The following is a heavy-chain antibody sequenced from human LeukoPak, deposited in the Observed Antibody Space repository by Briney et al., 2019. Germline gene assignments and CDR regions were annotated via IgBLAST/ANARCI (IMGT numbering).Heavy chain of an antibody. J-gene: IGHJ5*02. CDR3: ARVPRYYYDSSGHEQNWFDP. CDR2: IYYSGST. Sequence: SETLSLTCTVSGGSISSGGYYWSWIRQHPGKGLEWIGYIYYSGSTYYNPSPKSRVTISVDTSKNQFSLKLSSVTAADTAVYYCARVPRYYYDSSGHEQNWFDPWGQGTLVTVSS. D-gene: IGHD3-22*01. CDR1: GGSISSGGYY. V-gene: IGHV4-31*03.